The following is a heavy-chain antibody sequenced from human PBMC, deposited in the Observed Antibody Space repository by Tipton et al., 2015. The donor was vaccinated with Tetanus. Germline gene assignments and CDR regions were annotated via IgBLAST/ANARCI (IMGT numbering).Heavy chain of an antibody. D-gene: IGHD3-3*01. J-gene: IGHJ6*02. V-gene: IGHV3-23*01. CDR1: GFTFSSYA. CDR2: ISGTSGSGGST. Sequence: SLRLSCAASGFTFSSYAMSWVRQAPGKGLEWVSAISGTSGSGGSTYYADSVKGRFTISRDNSKNTLYLQMNSLRAEDTAVYYCAKATPPNYDFWSGYAYGMDVWGQGTTVTVSS. CDR3: AKATPPNYDFWSGYAYGMDV.